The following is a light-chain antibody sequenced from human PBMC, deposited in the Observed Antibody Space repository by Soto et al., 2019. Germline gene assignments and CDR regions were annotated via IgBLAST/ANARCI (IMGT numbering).Light chain of an antibody. Sequence: DFEMTKSPSXLXATVXDRGXXPXRASQRITSYLNWYQEKAGKANKLMIYAASRGQSGVASRLSGSGSGTDFTLTISSLQPEDFATYYCQQSYSTRHTFGLGTKLDVK. CDR2: AAS. CDR3: QQSYSTRHT. J-gene: IGKJ1*01. V-gene: IGKV1-39*01. CDR1: QRITSY.